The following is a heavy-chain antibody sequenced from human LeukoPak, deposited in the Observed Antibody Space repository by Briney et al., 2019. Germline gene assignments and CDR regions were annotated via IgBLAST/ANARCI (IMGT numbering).Heavy chain of an antibody. CDR3: ARGKRGITMIGEPRYFDY. Sequence: SETLSLTCTVSGGSISSYYWSWIRQPPGKGLEWIGYIYYSGSTYYNPSLKSRVTISVDTSKNQFSLKLSSVTAADTAVYYCARGKRGITMIGEPRYFDYWGQGTLVTVSS. V-gene: IGHV4-59*01. CDR2: IYYSGST. D-gene: IGHD3-22*01. CDR1: GGSISSYY. J-gene: IGHJ4*02.